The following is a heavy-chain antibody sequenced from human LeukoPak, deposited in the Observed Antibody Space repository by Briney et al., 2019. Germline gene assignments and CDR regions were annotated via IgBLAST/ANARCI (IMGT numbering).Heavy chain of an antibody. J-gene: IGHJ4*02. CDR2: ISSSSSTI. CDR3: ARDRRSGSYGGMFDY. Sequence: PGRSLRLSCAASGFTFNSYSMNWVRQAPGKGLEWVSYISSSSSTIYYADSVKGRFTISRVNAKNSLYLQMNSLRAEDTAVYYCARDRRSGSYGGMFDYWGQGTLVTVSS. CDR1: GFTFNSYS. D-gene: IGHD3-10*01. V-gene: IGHV3-48*01.